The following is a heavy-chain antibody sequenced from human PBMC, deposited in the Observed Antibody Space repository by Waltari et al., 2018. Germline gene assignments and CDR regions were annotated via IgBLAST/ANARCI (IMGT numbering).Heavy chain of an antibody. CDR3: TTIFGVVTTDRFDY. CDR1: GFTFSNAW. V-gene: IGHV3-15*01. D-gene: IGHD3-3*02. J-gene: IGHJ4*02. Sequence: EVQLVESGGGLVMPGGSLRLSCAASGFTFSNAWMSWVRQAPGKGLEWIGRIKSRTNGETTDFAAPVKGRFTISRDDSNNTLYLQMNSLETEDTAVYYCTTIFGVVTTDRFDYWGQGTLVAVSS. CDR2: IKSRTNGETT.